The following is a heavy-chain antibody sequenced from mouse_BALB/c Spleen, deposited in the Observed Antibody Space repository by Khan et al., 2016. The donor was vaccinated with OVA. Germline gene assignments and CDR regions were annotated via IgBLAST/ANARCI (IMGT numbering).Heavy chain of an antibody. V-gene: IGHV3-2*02. D-gene: IGHD3-1*01. CDR3: ARVCREDFDY. J-gene: IGHJ2*02. CDR2: ISYSGNT. CDR1: GYTITSDYA. Sequence: QLEESGPGLVKPSQSLSLTCTVTGYTITSDYAWNWIRQFPGNKLEWMGFISYSGNTKYNPSLKSRFSITRDTSKNQFFLQLNSVTTEDTATYTYARVCREDFDYWGQGTSLTVSS.